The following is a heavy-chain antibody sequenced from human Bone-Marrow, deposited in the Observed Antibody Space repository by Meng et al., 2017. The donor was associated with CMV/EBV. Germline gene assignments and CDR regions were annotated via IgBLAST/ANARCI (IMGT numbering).Heavy chain of an antibody. CDR3: ATADIAAAGTGWYYFDY. J-gene: IGHJ4*02. CDR2: INPSGGST. V-gene: IGHV1-46*01. CDR1: GYTFTSYY. D-gene: IGHD6-13*01. Sequence: SVKVSCKASGYTFTSYYMHWVRQAPGQGLEWMGIINPSGGSTSYAQKFQGRVTMTRDTSTSTVYMELSSLRSEDTAVYYCATADIAAAGTGWYYFDYWGQGPLVTVSS.